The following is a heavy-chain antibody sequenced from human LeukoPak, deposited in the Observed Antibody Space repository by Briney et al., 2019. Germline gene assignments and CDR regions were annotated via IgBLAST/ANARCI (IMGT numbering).Heavy chain of an antibody. J-gene: IGHJ3*02. CDR1: GFTFSRYA. V-gene: IGHV3-23*01. CDR2: ITGDGTGT. Sequence: GGSLRLSCAASGFTFSRYAMTWVRQAPGKGLEWVSIITGDGTGTKDADSVKGRFTISRDNSKSALYLQMNILRAEDTAVYYCAKGQGGGSYPGCAFEIWGQGARVTVSS. D-gene: IGHD1-26*01. CDR3: AKGQGGGSYPGCAFEI.